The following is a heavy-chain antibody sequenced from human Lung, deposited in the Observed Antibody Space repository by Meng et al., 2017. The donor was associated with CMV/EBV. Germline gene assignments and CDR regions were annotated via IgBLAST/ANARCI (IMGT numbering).Heavy chain of an antibody. CDR3: ARGSIVLMVYATRRNWYFDL. J-gene: IGHJ2*01. Sequence: ASXXVSCKASGYTFTSYYMHWVRQAPGQGLEWMGIINPSGGSTSYAQKFQGRVTMTRDTSTSTVYMELSSLRSEDTAVYYCARGSIVLMVYATRRNWYFDLWGRGTLVTVSS. CDR2: INPSGGST. D-gene: IGHD2-8*01. V-gene: IGHV1-46*01. CDR1: GYTFTSYY.